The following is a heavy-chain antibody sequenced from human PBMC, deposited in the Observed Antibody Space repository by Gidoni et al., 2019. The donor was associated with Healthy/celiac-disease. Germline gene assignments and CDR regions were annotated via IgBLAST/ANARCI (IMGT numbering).Heavy chain of an antibody. V-gene: IGHV4-39*01. CDR1: GCSISSSSSY. CDR3: ASSITMIVVAKHRLDAFDI. J-gene: IGHJ3*02. Sequence: QLQLQESGPGLVKPSETLSLTCTVSGCSISSSSSYWGWIRQPPGKGLEWIGSIYYSGSTYYNPSLKSRVTISVDTSKNQFSLKLSSVTAADTAVYDCASSITMIVVAKHRLDAFDIWGQGTMVTVSS. CDR2: IYYSGST. D-gene: IGHD3-22*01.